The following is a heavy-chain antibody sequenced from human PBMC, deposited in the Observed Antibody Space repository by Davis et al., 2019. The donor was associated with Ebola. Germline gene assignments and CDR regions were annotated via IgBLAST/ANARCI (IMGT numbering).Heavy chain of an antibody. D-gene: IGHD3-9*01. V-gene: IGHV3-23*01. Sequence: GESLKISCAASGFTFSSYWMSWVRQAPGKGLEWVSTISGSGGSTYYADSVKGRFTISRDNSKNTLYMQMNSLRAEDTAVYYCAVYDILTGFDYWGQGTLVTVSS. CDR1: GFTFSSYW. CDR2: ISGSGGST. J-gene: IGHJ4*02. CDR3: AVYDILTGFDY.